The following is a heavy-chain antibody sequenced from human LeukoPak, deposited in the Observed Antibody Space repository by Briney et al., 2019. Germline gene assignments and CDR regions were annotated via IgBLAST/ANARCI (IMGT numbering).Heavy chain of an antibody. J-gene: IGHJ5*02. CDR3: ARGVVPAAIGRYNWFDP. D-gene: IGHD2-2*02. V-gene: IGHV1-69*13. Sequence: ASVTVSCTASGGTFSSYAISWVRQAPGQGLEWMGGIIPIFGTANYAQRFQGRVTITADESTSTAYMELSSLRSEDTAVYYCARGVVPAAIGRYNWFDPWGQGTLVTVSS. CDR1: GGTFSSYA. CDR2: IIPIFGTA.